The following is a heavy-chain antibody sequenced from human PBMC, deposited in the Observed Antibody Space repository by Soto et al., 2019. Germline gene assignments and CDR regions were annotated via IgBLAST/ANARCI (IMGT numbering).Heavy chain of an antibody. Sequence: EVQLAESGGSLVKPGGSLRLSCAASGFTFSNAWMNWVRQAPGKGLEWVGRIKSKADGGTTDYAAPVKGRFTISRDDSKNTLYLEMNSLKSEETAVYYCATPGIAAAYFDYWRQGTLVTVSS. CDR1: GFTFSNAW. CDR3: ATPGIAAAYFDY. V-gene: IGHV3-15*01. CDR2: IKSKADGGTT. J-gene: IGHJ4*02. D-gene: IGHD6-13*01.